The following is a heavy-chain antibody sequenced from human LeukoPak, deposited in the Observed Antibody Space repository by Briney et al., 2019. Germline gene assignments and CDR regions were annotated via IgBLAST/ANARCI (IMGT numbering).Heavy chain of an antibody. Sequence: PSETLSLTCTVSGGSISSYYWSWIRQPPGKGLEWIGYIYYSGSTNYNPSLKSRVTISVDTSKNQFSLKLSSVTAADTAVYYCARVRWARGVMSLYYFDYWGQGTLVTVSS. D-gene: IGHD3-10*01. J-gene: IGHJ4*02. CDR1: GGSISSYY. CDR2: IYYSGST. CDR3: ARVRWARGVMSLYYFDY. V-gene: IGHV4-59*01.